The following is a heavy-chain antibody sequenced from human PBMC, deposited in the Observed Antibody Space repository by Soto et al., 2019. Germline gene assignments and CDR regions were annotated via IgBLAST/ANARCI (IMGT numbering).Heavy chain of an antibody. V-gene: IGHV3-11*05. CDR3: ARDHHRYSGYDYVDY. CDR1: GFTFSDYY. J-gene: IGHJ4*02. CDR2: ISSSSSYT. D-gene: IGHD5-12*01. Sequence: QVQLVESGGGLVKPGGSLRLSCAASGFTFSDYYMSWIRQAPGKGLEWVSYISSSSSYTNYADSVKGRFTISRDNAKNSLYLQMNSLRAEDTAVYYCARDHHRYSGYDYVDYWGQGTLVTVPS.